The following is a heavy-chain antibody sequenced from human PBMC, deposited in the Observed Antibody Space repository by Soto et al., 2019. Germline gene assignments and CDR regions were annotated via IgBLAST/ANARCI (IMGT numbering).Heavy chain of an antibody. Sequence: PSETLSLNCTVSVGSISSSSYYWGWILQPPGKGLEWIGSIYYSGSTYYNPSLKSRVTISVDTSKNQFSLKLSSVTAADTAVYYCARASSTVYYYYGMDVWGQGTTVTVSS. CDR3: ARASSTVYYYYGMDV. CDR1: VGSISSSSYY. V-gene: IGHV4-39*01. D-gene: IGHD4-17*01. J-gene: IGHJ6*02. CDR2: IYYSGST.